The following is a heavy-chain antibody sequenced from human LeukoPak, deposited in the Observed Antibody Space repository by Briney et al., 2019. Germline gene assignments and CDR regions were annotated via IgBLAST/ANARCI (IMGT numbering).Heavy chain of an antibody. CDR2: INHSGST. Sequence: SETLSLTCAVYGGSFSGYYWSWIRQPPGKGLEWIGEINHSGSTNYNPSLKSRVTISVDTSKNQFSLKLSSVTAADTAVYYCARDASGYSYGLDYWGQGTLVTVSS. J-gene: IGHJ4*02. CDR3: ARDASGYSYGLDY. D-gene: IGHD5-18*01. V-gene: IGHV4-34*01. CDR1: GGSFSGYY.